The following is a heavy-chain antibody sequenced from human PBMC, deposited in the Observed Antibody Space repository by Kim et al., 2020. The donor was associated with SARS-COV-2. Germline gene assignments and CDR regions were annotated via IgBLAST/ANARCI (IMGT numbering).Heavy chain of an antibody. Sequence: GGSLRLSCTTSGFNFGDYAMSWFRQAPGKGLEWVAFIRSEGYGETTEYSAYVKCRFTISRYDSKRITYLQMNGLKAEDTAVYYCTSGPYYYDSAAYCFDYWGQGTLVTVSS. V-gene: IGHV3-49*03. D-gene: IGHD3-22*01. CDR2: IRSEGYGETT. CDR1: GFNFGDYA. J-gene: IGHJ4*02. CDR3: TSGPYYYDSAAYCFDY.